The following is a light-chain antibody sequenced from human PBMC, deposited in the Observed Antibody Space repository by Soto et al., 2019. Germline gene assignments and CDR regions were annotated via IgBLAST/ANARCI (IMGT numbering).Light chain of an antibody. CDR3: FSYTTSSAPYV. V-gene: IGLV2-14*01. CDR2: EVS. CDR1: TSDVGDYNY. J-gene: IGLJ1*01. Sequence: QSALTQPASVSGSPGQSITISCTGTTSDVGDYNYVSWYQQHPGKVPKLLIYEVSNWPSGVSYRFSGSKSGNTASLTISGLQAEDEASYYCFSYTTSSAPYVFGTGTKLTVL.